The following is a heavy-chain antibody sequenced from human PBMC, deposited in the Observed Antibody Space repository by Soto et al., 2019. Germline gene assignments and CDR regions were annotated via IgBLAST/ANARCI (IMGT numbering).Heavy chain of an antibody. Sequence: QVQLVQSGAEVKTPGASVKVSCKASGYTFASYDMNWVRQAPGQGLEWMGWMNPNSNNTGYAQKFQGRRTRTRDIALSIAHMELSSLRNEDTAVYYCARSDGYHFNWLDSWGQGTLVTVSA. V-gene: IGHV1-8*01. J-gene: IGHJ5*01. CDR1: GYTFASYD. CDR2: MNPNSNNT. D-gene: IGHD2-21*01. CDR3: ARSDGYHFNWLDS.